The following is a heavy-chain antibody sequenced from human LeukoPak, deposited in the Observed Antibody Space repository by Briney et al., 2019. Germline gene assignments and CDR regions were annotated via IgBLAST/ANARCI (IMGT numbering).Heavy chain of an antibody. CDR1: GFSFSSYA. J-gene: IGHJ6*02. CDR2: IYSGGST. CDR3: ARVGGDSLNGLYGMDV. D-gene: IGHD3-10*01. V-gene: IGHV3-53*04. Sequence: GGSLRLSCAASGFSFSSYAVSWVRQAPGRGLEWVSVIYSGGSTYYADSVKGRFTISRHNSKNTLYLQMNSLRAEDTAVYYCARVGGDSLNGLYGMDVWGQGTTVTVSS.